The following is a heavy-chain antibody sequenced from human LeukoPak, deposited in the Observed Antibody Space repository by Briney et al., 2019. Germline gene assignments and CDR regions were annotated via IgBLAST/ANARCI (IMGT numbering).Heavy chain of an antibody. V-gene: IGHV4-38-2*02. J-gene: IGHJ3*02. CDR3: ARYILTGYYSAFDI. Sequence: SETLSLTCTVSSYSISSGYYWGWIRQPPGKGLEWIGSIYHSGRTYYNPSLKSRVTISVDTSKNQFSLKLSSVTAADTAVYYCARYILTGYYSAFDIWGQGTMVTVSS. CDR1: SYSISSGYY. D-gene: IGHD3-9*01. CDR2: IYHSGRT.